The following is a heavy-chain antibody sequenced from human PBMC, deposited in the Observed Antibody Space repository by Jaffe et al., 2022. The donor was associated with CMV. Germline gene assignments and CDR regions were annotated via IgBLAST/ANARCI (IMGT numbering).Heavy chain of an antibody. Sequence: QVQLQESGPGLVKPSETLSLTCTVSGGSISSYYWSWIRQPPGKGLEWIGYIYYSGSTNYNPSLKSRVTISVDTSKNQFSLKLSSVTAADTAVYYCARARPVSSGWYYFDYWGQGTLVTVSS. V-gene: IGHV4-59*01. CDR1: GGSISSYY. J-gene: IGHJ4*02. D-gene: IGHD6-19*01. CDR3: ARARPVSSGWYYFDY. CDR2: IYYSGST.